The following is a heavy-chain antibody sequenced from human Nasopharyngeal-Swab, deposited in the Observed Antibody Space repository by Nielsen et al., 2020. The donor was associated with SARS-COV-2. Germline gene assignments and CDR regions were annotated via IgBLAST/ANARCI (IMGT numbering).Heavy chain of an antibody. D-gene: IGHD2/OR15-2a*01. CDR1: GFTFSSYW. J-gene: IGHJ4*02. CDR3: ARGCSSTTCYVSG. Sequence: GGSLRLSCAASGFTFSSYWMHWVRQAPGKGLEWVSSISGTSSYIYYADSVKGRFTISRDNAKNSLYLQMNSLRAEDTAVYYCARGCSSTTCYVSGWGQGTLVTVSS. V-gene: IGHV3-21*01. CDR2: ISGTSSYI.